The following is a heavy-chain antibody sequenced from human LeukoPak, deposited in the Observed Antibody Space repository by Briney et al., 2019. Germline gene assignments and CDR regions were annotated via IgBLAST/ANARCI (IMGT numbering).Heavy chain of an antibody. Sequence: GGSLRLSCAASGFTFSSYAMSWVRQAPGKGLEWVSAISGSGGSTYYADSVKGRFTISRDNSKNTLYLQMNSLRAEDTAVYYCAMDYGGNSDWDAFDIWGQGTMVTVSS. CDR3: AMDYGGNSDWDAFDI. CDR2: ISGSGGST. J-gene: IGHJ3*02. V-gene: IGHV3-23*01. D-gene: IGHD4-23*01. CDR1: GFTFSSYA.